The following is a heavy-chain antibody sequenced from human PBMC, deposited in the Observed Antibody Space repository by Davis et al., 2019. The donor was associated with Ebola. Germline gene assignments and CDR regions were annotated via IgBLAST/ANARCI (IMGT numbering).Heavy chain of an antibody. CDR3: ARGRDWFDP. CDR1: GFTFSSYW. V-gene: IGHV3-74*01. J-gene: IGHJ5*02. Sequence: GESLKISCAAFGFTFSSYWMHWVRQAPGKGLVWVSHINSDGSTTNYADSVKGRFTISRDNAKNTLYLQMNSLRAEDTAVYYCARGRDWFDPWGQGTLVTVSS. CDR2: INSDGSTT.